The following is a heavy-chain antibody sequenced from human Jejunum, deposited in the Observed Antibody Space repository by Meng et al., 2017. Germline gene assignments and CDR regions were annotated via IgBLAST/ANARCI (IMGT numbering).Heavy chain of an antibody. CDR2: VWHSGAT. CDR3: ARGVLERYFDY. V-gene: IGHV4-4*02. Sequence: PPEGPGPGLGKPSGPLSLTCAVSGDFTSSSDRWTWVRQAPGRGLGWIGEVWHSGATYYNPSLESRLTISIDTSNNRFSLELSSATAADTAVYYCARGVLERYFDYWGQGALVTVSS. D-gene: IGHD3-10*01. CDR1: GDFTSSSDR. J-gene: IGHJ4*02.